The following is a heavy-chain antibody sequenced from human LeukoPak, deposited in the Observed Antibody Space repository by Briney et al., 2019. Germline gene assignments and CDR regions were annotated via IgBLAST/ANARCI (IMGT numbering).Heavy chain of an antibody. CDR2: ISGSGGST. CDR1: GFTFSSYA. J-gene: IGHJ4*02. V-gene: IGHV3-23*01. Sequence: GGSLRLSCAASGFTFSSYAMSWVRQAPGKGLEWVSAISGSGGSTYYADPVKGRFTISRDNSKNTLYLQMNSLRAEDTAVYYCAKDRDKYCTNGVCYTKVVDYWGQGTLVTVSS. D-gene: IGHD2-8*01. CDR3: AKDRDKYCTNGVCYTKVVDY.